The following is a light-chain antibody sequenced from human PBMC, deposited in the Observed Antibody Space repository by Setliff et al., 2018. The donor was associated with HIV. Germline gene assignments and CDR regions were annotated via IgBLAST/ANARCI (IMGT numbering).Light chain of an antibody. Sequence: QSALAQPASVSGSPGQSVTISCTGTSSDVGNYNLVSWYQQHPGKAPKIVIYEVTKRPSGVSDRFSGSKSGNTASLTISWLQAEDEADYHSCSYASYGTYVFGSGTKVTVL. J-gene: IGLJ1*01. V-gene: IGLV2-23*02. CDR3: CSYASYGTYV. CDR2: EVT. CDR1: SSDVGNYNL.